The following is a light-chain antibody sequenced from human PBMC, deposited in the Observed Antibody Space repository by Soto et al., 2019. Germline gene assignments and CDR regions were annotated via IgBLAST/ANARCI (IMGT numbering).Light chain of an antibody. J-gene: IGLJ2*01. CDR1: SSNIGSNT. Sequence: QPVLTQPPSASGTPGQRVTISCSGSSSNIGSNTVNWYQQLTGTAPKLLIYSNNQRPSGVPDRFSGSKSGTSASLAISGLQSEDEADYYCAAWDDSLNGVEFGGGTKLTVL. V-gene: IGLV1-44*01. CDR2: SNN. CDR3: AAWDDSLNGVE.